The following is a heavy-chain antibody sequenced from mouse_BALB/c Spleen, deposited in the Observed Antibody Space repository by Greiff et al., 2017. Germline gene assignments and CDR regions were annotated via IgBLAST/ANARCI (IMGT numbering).Heavy chain of an antibody. CDR1: GFTFSRFG. CDR2: ISSGSSTI. CDR3: ARDYGSSYPHYFDY. D-gene: IGHD1-1*01. Sequence: EVKLVESGGGLVQPGGSRKLSCAASGFTFSRFGMHWVRQAPEKGLEWVAYISSGSSTIYYADTVKGRFTISRDNPKNTLFLQMTSLRSEDTAMYYCARDYGSSYPHYFDYWGQGTTLTVSS. J-gene: IGHJ2*01. V-gene: IGHV5-17*02.